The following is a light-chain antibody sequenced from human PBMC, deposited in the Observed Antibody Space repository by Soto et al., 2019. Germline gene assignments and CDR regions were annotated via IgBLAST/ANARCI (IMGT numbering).Light chain of an antibody. Sequence: EPVPKPYARTLSVSGEEVAPLTRRASQSVSSSYLAWYQQKPGQAPRLLIYGASSRATGIPDRFSGSGSGTDFTLPINRLEPEDSAVYYCQQYGSSITSCQGTRLEIK. V-gene: IGKV3-20*01. CDR2: GAS. CDR3: QQYGSSIT. CDR1: QSVSSSY. J-gene: IGKJ5*01.